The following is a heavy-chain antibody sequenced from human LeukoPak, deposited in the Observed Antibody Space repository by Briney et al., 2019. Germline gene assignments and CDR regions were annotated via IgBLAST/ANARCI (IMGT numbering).Heavy chain of an antibody. Sequence: GGFLRLSCAASGFTFTDWYMSWIRQAPGKGLQWLSYISSSSSDTSYADSVRGRFTISRDNAKKSVYLQINSLRAEDTAIYYCVKSAGRNGGNWGQGTLVTVSS. J-gene: IGHJ4*02. V-gene: IGHV3-11*06. CDR3: VKSAGRNGGN. CDR1: GFTFTDWY. D-gene: IGHD1-26*01. CDR2: ISSSSSDT.